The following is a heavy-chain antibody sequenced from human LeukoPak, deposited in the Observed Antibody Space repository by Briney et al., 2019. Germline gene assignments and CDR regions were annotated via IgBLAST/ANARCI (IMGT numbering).Heavy chain of an antibody. V-gene: IGHV1-2*02. CDR3: ASPGRGSGWSFFDY. Sequence: ASVKVSCKASGYTFTGYYIHWVRQAPGQGLEWMGWINPHSGGTNYAQKFQGGVTMTRDTSISTAYMELSRLRSDDTAVYYCASPGRGSGWSFFDYWGQGTLVTVSS. CDR1: GYTFTGYY. CDR2: INPHSGGT. J-gene: IGHJ4*02. D-gene: IGHD6-19*01.